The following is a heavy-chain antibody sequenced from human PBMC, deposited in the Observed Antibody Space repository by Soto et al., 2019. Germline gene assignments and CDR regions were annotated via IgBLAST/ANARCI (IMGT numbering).Heavy chain of an antibody. CDR3: ARCHIVVVPTVGWFDP. CDR1: GYFISSGYY. Sequence: PSETLSLTCAVSGYFISSGYYWGWIRQPPGKGLEWIGSMCHSGSTHYNQSLKSRVTISVDTSKNNFSLRLSSVTASDTAVYYFARCHIVVVPTVGWFDPWGQGTLVTVSS. CDR2: MCHSGST. V-gene: IGHV4-38-2*01. J-gene: IGHJ5*02. D-gene: IGHD2-2*01.